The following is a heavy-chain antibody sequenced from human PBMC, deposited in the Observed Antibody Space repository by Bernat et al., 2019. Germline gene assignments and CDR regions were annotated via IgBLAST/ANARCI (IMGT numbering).Heavy chain of an antibody. CDR2: ISNDGSKK. CDR1: GFTFSSYG. J-gene: IGHJ4*02. Sequence: QVQLVESGGGEVQPGRSLRLSCAASGFTFSSYGMHWVRQAPGKGLEWVAIISNDGSKKYYADSVKGQFTIPRDNSKNTLYLQMNSLRPEDTAVYYCAGGWESIDYWGQGTLVTVSS. D-gene: IGHD6-19*01. V-gene: IGHV3-30*03. CDR3: AGGWESIDY.